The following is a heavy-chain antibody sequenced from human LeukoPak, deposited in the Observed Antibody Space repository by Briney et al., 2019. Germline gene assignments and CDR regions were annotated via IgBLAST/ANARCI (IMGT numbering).Heavy chain of an antibody. CDR3: ARGGDYGDYSY. V-gene: IGHV4-59*02. D-gene: IGHD4-17*01. Sequence: SETLSLTCTVSGGSVTGYYWNWIRQSPGKGLEWIGYIHNCGNTRSNPSLQSRVTLSVDTSRNHFSLKLSSVTAADTAVYYCARGGDYGDYSYWGQGTLVTVSA. J-gene: IGHJ4*02. CDR2: IHNCGNT. CDR1: GGSVTGYY.